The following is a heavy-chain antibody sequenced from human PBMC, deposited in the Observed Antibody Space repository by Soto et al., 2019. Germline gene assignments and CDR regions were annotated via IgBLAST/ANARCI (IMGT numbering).Heavy chain of an antibody. D-gene: IGHD2-15*01. CDR1: GFTVTDIY. J-gene: IGHJ3*02. V-gene: IGHV3-66*01. CDR3: AREPRYCSGGSCSIMGDAFDI. CDR2: IYKDFT. Sequence: EVQRVESGGGLVQPGGSLRLSCVASGFTVTDIYMNWIRQAPGKGLEWVSVIYKDFTDYADFVKGRFSVSTDSSKNALYLQMDNLRAEDTAVYYCAREPRYCSGGSCSIMGDAFDIWGQGAMVTVSS.